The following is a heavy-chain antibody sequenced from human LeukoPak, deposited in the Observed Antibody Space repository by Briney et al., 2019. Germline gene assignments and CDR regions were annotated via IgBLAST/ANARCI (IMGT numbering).Heavy chain of an antibody. J-gene: IGHJ4*02. V-gene: IGHV4-59*01. CDR2: IYYSGST. CDR1: GGSISSYY. D-gene: IGHD5-18*01. Sequence: SETLSLTCTVSGGSISSYYWSWIRQPPGKGLEWIGYIYYSGSTNYNPSLKSRVTISVDTSKNQFSLKLSSVTAADTAVYYCARGPEFFVDTPMEYYFDYWGQGTLVTVSS. CDR3: ARGPEFFVDTPMEYYFDY.